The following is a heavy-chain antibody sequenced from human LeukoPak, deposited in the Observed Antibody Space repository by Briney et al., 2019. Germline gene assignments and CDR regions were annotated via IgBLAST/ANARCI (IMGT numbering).Heavy chain of an antibody. CDR2: IPYDGSNK. CDR1: GFTFSSYG. CDR3: AKVRQVLSTYYYYGMDV. V-gene: IGHV3-30*18. J-gene: IGHJ6*02. Sequence: GGSLRLSCAASGFTFSSYGMPWVRQAPGKGLEWVAVIPYDGSNKYYADSVKGRFTISRDNSKNTLYLQMNSLRAEDTAVYYCAKVRQVLSTYYYYGMDVWGQGTTVTVSS. D-gene: IGHD2-8*01.